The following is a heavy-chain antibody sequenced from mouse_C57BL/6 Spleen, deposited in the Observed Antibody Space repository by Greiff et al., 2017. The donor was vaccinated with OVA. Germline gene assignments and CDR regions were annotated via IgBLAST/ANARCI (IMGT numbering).Heavy chain of an antibody. D-gene: IGHD1-1*01. V-gene: IGHV1-15*01. CDR1: GYPFTDYE. CDR3: TRTPYYGSSYSWYFDV. Sequence: VQLQQSGAELVRPGASVTLSCKASGYPFTDYEMHWVKQTPVHGLEWIGAIDPETGGTAYNQKFKGKAILTADKSSSTAYMELRSLTSEDSAVYYCTRTPYYGSSYSWYFDVWGTGTTVTVSS. J-gene: IGHJ1*03. CDR2: IDPETGGT.